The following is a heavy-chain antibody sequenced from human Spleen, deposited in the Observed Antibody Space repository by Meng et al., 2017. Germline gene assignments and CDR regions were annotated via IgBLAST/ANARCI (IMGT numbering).Heavy chain of an antibody. CDR1: GGSFSDYY. D-gene: IGHD5-24*01. CDR2: ITHSGST. J-gene: IGHJ4*02. CDR3: ARGPTTIAHDFDY. Sequence: QERLQQRCVGLFMPSETLSRSCGGAGGSFSDYYWSWLRQPPGKGLECIGEITHSGSTNYNPSLVSRATISVDTSQNNLSLKLGYVAAADSAVYYCARGPTTIAHDFDYWGQGTLVTVSS. V-gene: IGHV4-34*01.